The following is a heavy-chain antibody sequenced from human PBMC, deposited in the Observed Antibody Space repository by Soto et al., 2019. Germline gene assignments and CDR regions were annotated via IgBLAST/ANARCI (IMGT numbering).Heavy chain of an antibody. CDR3: ARAPMVLTRSYFDS. J-gene: IGHJ4*02. V-gene: IGHV4-59*01. CDR1: DGSISNFY. CDR2: ISSSGNT. D-gene: IGHD3-22*01. Sequence: ETLSLTCTVSDGSISNFYWSWIRQPPGKGLEWIGYISSSGNTNYNPSLKSRVSISVDTSKNQFSLNLTSVTAADTAVYYCARAPMVLTRSYFDSWGQGTPVTVSS.